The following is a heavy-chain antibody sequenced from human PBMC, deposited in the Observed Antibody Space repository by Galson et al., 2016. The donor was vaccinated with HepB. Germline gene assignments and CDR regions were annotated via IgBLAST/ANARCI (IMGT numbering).Heavy chain of an antibody. J-gene: IGHJ6*02. CDR3: AGREVTAHYYYYVMDV. CDR2: ISPSGGST. D-gene: IGHD3-10*01. V-gene: IGHV3-23*01. CDR1: GFTFSSCA. Sequence: SLRLSCAASGFTFSSCAMNWVRQAPGKGLEWVAAISPSGGSTYYTDSVKGRFTISRDNPKNTVYLQMNSLRAEDTAVYYCAGREVTAHYYYYVMDVWGQGTTVTVSS.